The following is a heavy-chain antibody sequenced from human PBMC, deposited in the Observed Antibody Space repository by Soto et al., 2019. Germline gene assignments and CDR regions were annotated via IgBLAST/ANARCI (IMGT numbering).Heavy chain of an antibody. V-gene: IGHV3-64D*08. CDR1: GFTFSMHS. CDR3: VKEANPFINTLVAFIFDY. J-gene: IGHJ4*02. Sequence: GGSLRLSCSASGFTFSMHSMHWVRQTPGKALEYVSAISRDGRSTFYADSVKGRFTISRDNSKNTLYLRINSLRSDDTAVYYCVKEANPFINTLVAFIFDYWGQGTQVTVSS. CDR2: ISRDGRST. D-gene: IGHD2-2*01.